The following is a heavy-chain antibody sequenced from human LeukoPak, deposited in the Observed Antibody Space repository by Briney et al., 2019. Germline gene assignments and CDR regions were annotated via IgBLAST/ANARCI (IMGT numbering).Heavy chain of an antibody. CDR1: GFTFDDYG. Sequence: GGSLRLSCAASGFTFDDYGMSWVRQAPGKGLEWVAVISYDGSNKYYADSVKGRFTISRDNSKNTLYLQMNSLRAEDTAVYYCARDPTTTVTRNAFDIWGQGTMVTVSS. J-gene: IGHJ3*02. CDR2: ISYDGSNK. D-gene: IGHD4-17*01. CDR3: ARDPTTTVTRNAFDI. V-gene: IGHV3-30*03.